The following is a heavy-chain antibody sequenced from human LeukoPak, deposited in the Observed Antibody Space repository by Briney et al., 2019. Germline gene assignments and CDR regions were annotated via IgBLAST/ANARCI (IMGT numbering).Heavy chain of an antibody. CDR3: ARFRYCSSTSCYPGDY. CDR1: GYTFTSYG. J-gene: IGHJ4*02. Sequence: ASVKVSCKASGYTFTSYGISWVRQAPGQGLEWMGWISAYNGNTNYAQKLQGRVTMTTDTSTSTAYMELRSLRSDDTAVYYCARFRYCSSTSCYPGDYWGQGTLVTVSS. CDR2: ISAYNGNT. V-gene: IGHV1-18*01. D-gene: IGHD2-2*01.